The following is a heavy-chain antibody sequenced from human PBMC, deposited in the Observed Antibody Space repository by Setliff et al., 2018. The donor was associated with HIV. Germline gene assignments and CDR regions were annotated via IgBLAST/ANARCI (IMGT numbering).Heavy chain of an antibody. CDR3: ARGVNFDY. D-gene: IGHD3-3*01. CDR2: INHSGST. CDR1: GGSINNYY. Sequence: PSETLSLTCTVSGGSINNYYWSWIRQPPGKGLEWIGEINHSGSTDYNPSLKSRVTISVDTSKNQFSLKLTSVTAADTAIYYCARGVNFDYWGQGTQVTVSS. V-gene: IGHV4-59*01. J-gene: IGHJ4*02.